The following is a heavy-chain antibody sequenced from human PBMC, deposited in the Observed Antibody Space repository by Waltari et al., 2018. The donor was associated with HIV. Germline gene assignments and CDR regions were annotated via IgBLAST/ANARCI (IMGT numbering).Heavy chain of an antibody. CDR2: IYYSGST. J-gene: IGHJ3*02. D-gene: IGHD3-22*01. CDR1: GGSISSSSYY. V-gene: IGHV4-39*07. Sequence: QLQLQESGPGLVKPSETLSLTCTVSGGSISSSSYYWGWIRQPPGKGLEWIGSIYYSGSTYYNPSLKSRVTISVDTSKNQFSLKLSSVTAADTAVYYCARDARRITMIVVVTITDAFDIWGQGTMVTVSS. CDR3: ARDARRITMIVVVTITDAFDI.